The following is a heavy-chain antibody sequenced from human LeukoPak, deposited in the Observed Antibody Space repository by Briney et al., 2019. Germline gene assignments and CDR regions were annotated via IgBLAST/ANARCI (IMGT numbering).Heavy chain of an antibody. V-gene: IGHV4-4*02. CDR2: IYHSGST. CDR1: GGSISSSNW. D-gene: IGHD2-2*01. Sequence: PSGTLSLTCAVSGGSISSSNWWSWVRQPPGKGLEWIGEIYHSGSTNCNPSLKSRVTISVDKSKNQFSLKLSSVTAADTAVYYCASGYCSSTSCYPRGRLDYWGQGTLVTVSS. J-gene: IGHJ4*02. CDR3: ASGYCSSTSCYPRGRLDY.